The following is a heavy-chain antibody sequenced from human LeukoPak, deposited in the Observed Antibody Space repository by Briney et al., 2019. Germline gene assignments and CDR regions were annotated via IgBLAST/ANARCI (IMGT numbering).Heavy chain of an antibody. CDR2: ISGSGGST. D-gene: IGHD3-10*01. J-gene: IGHJ3*02. CDR3: AKQLRLGFYYDI. Sequence: GGSLRLSCAASGFTFSSYAMSWVRQAPGKGLEWISAISGSGGSTYYADSVKGRFTISRDNSKNTLYLQMNSLRAEDTAVYYCAKQLRLGFYYDIWGQGTMVTVSS. CDR1: GFTFSSYA. V-gene: IGHV3-23*01.